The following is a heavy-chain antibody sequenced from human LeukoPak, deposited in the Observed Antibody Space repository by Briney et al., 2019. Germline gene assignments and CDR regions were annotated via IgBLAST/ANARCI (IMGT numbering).Heavy chain of an antibody. Sequence: GGSLRLSCTASGFTFGDYAMSWFRQAPGKGLEWVAVISYDGSNKYYADSVKGRFTISRDNSKNTLYLQMNSLRAEDTAVYYCARGHSSSWYGFPDYWGQGTLVTVSS. J-gene: IGHJ4*02. V-gene: IGHV3-30-3*01. CDR1: GFTFGDYA. CDR3: ARGHSSSWYGFPDY. CDR2: ISYDGSNK. D-gene: IGHD6-13*01.